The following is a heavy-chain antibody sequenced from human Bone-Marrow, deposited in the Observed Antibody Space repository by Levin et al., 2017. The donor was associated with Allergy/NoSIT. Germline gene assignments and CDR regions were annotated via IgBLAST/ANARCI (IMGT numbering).Heavy chain of an antibody. CDR3: ARFKFSPEHHFYGMDV. V-gene: IGHV4-31*03. Sequence: SETLSLTCTVSGGSISTGGYFWAWIRQHPGKGLEWIGYISYRGTTFYNPSLNSRIIISVDTSKNQFSLELSSVTAADTAMYYCARFKFSPEHHFYGMDVWGPGTTVSVSS. CDR2: ISYRGTT. D-gene: IGHD1/OR15-1a*01. CDR1: GGSISTGGYF. J-gene: IGHJ6*02.